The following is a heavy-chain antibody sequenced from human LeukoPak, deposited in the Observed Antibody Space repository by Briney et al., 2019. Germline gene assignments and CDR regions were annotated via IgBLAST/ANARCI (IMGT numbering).Heavy chain of an antibody. CDR1: GFTVSSNY. CDR3: ARDELSRDGYNKGY. CDR2: IYSGGST. J-gene: IGHJ4*02. Sequence: PGGSLRLSCAASGFTVSSNYMSWVRQAPGKGLEWVSVIYSGGSTYYADSVKSRFTISRDNSKNTLYLQMNSLRAEDTAVYYCARDELSRDGYNKGYWGQGTLVTVSS. D-gene: IGHD5-24*01. V-gene: IGHV3-53*01.